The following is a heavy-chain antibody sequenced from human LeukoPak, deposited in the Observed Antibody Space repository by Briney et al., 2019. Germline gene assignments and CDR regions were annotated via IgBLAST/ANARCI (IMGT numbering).Heavy chain of an antibody. CDR2: IIPIFGTA. CDR3: AREASMVATSPFDY. V-gene: IGHV1-69*13. CDR1: GGTFSSYA. Sequence: SVKVSCKASGGTFSSYAISWVRQAPGQGLEWMGGIIPIFGTANYAQKFQGRVTITADESTSTAYMELSSLRSEDTAVYYCAREASMVATSPFDYWRQGTLVTVSS. J-gene: IGHJ4*02. D-gene: IGHD5-12*01.